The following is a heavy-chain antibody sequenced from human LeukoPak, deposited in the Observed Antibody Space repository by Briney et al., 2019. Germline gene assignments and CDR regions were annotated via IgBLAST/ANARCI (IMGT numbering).Heavy chain of an antibody. J-gene: IGHJ3*02. V-gene: IGHV3-33*01. CDR1: GFTFSSYG. D-gene: IGHD4-17*01. CDR2: IWYDGSNK. Sequence: GGSLRLSCAASGFTFSSYGMHWVRQAPGKGLEWVAVIWYDGSNKYYADSVKGRFTISRDNSKNTLYLQMNSLRAEDTAVYCCARPRGGDYPLDAFDIWGQGTMVTVSS. CDR3: ARPRGGDYPLDAFDI.